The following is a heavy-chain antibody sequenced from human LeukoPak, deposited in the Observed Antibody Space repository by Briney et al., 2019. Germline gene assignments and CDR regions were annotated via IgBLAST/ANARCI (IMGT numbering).Heavy chain of an antibody. Sequence: GGSLRLSCAASGFTFSTYSMNWVRQTPGKGLEWVSYITGRSDTIHYADSVKGRFTISRDNAKNSLYLQMNSLRAEDTAVYYCARANRGYCSSTSCYDAPYYYYYMDVWGKGTTVTTSS. CDR3: ARANRGYCSSTSCYDAPYYYYYMDV. V-gene: IGHV3-48*04. CDR2: ITGRSDTI. CDR1: GFTFSTYS. J-gene: IGHJ6*03. D-gene: IGHD2-2*01.